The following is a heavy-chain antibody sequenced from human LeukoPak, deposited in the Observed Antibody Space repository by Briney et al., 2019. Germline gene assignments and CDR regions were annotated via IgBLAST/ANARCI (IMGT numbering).Heavy chain of an antibody. D-gene: IGHD3-10*01. CDR3: ARRQGVKVRGVIIRYYYMDV. V-gene: IGHV3-48*03. Sequence: GGSLRLSCAASGFTFSSYEMNWVRQAPGKGLEWVSYISSSGSTIYYADSVKGRFTISRDNAKNSLYLQMNSLRAEDTAVYYCARRQGVKVRGVIIRYYYMDVWGKGTTVTISS. CDR2: ISSSGSTI. J-gene: IGHJ6*03. CDR1: GFTFSSYE.